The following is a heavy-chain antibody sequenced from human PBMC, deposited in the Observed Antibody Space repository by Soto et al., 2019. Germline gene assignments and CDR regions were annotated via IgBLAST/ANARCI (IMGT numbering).Heavy chain of an antibody. D-gene: IGHD3-10*01. CDR3: ARDWKLWFGDSNAFDI. V-gene: IGHV1-18*01. Sequence: ASVKVSCKASGYSFTSYDISWVRQAPGQGLEWMGWISAYNGNTNYAQKVQGRVTMTTDTSTSTAYMELRSLRSDDTAVYYCARDWKLWFGDSNAFDIWGQGTMVTVSS. CDR1: GYSFTSYD. CDR2: ISAYNGNT. J-gene: IGHJ3*02.